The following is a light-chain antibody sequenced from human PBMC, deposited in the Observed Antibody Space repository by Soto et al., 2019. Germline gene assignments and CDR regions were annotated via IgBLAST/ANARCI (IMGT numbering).Light chain of an antibody. V-gene: IGLV2-8*01. CDR3: ASYAGNNNFVL. CDR2: EVT. J-gene: IGLJ2*01. CDR1: SSDVGAYNY. Sequence: QSALAQPPSASGSPGQSVTISCTGTSSDVGAYNYVSWYQQHPGKAPKLVIYEVTERPSGVPERFSGSKSGSKASLTVSGLQAEDEALYYCASYAGNNNFVLFGGGTKLTVL.